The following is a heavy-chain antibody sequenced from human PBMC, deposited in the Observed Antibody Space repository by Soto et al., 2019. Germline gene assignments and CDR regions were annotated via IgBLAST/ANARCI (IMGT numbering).Heavy chain of an antibody. D-gene: IGHD1-26*01. CDR3: AIFVVVGATGWFDP. CDR2: FDPEDGET. V-gene: IGHV1-24*01. Sequence: ASVKVSCKVSGYTLTELSMRWVRQAPGKGLEWMGGFDPEDGETIYAQKFQGRVTMTEDTSTDTAYMELSSLRSEDTAVYYCAIFVVVGATGWFDPWGQGTLVTVSS. CDR1: GYTLTELS. J-gene: IGHJ5*02.